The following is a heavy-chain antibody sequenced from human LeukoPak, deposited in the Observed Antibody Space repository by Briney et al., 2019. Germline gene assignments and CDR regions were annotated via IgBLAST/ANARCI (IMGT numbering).Heavy chain of an antibody. CDR3: AKDTSMRSDY. CDR2: ISSDGSQT. Sequence: GGSLRLSCAASGFTFSTYWIHWVRQAPGKGLVWVSCISSDGSQTRYADSVKGRFTVSRDNAKNTLYLQMNSLRAEDTAVYYCAKDTSMRSDYWGQGTLVTVSP. CDR1: GFTFSTYW. V-gene: IGHV3-74*01. D-gene: IGHD2/OR15-2a*01. J-gene: IGHJ4*02.